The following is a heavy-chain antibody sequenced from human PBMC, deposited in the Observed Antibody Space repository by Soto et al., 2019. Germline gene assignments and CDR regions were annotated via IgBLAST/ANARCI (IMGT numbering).Heavy chain of an antibody. CDR1: GFTFSTSA. CDR3: ARDDYYDSSGYYTLFDY. J-gene: IGHJ4*02. CDR2: ISYDGTNK. Sequence: GGSLRLSCAASGFTFSTSAIHWVRQAPGKGLEWVAVISYDGTNKYYADSVKGRFTISRDNSKNTLYLQMNSLRAEDTAVYYCARDDYYDSSGYYTLFDYWGQGTLVTVSS. V-gene: IGHV3-30-3*01. D-gene: IGHD3-22*01.